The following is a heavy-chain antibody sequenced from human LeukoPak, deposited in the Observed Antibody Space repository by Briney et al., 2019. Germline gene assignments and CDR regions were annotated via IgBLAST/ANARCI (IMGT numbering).Heavy chain of an antibody. D-gene: IGHD3-10*01. J-gene: IGHJ4*02. CDR1: GYTFTGYY. CDR2: INPNSGGT. V-gene: IGHV1-2*02. CDR3: ARERFTMVRRVTHFEY. Sequence: GASVKVSCKASGYTFTGYYMHWVRQAPGQGLEWMGWINPNSGGTNYAQKFQGRVTMTRDTSISTAYMELSRLRSDDTAVYYCARERFTMVRRVTHFEYWGQGTLVTVSS.